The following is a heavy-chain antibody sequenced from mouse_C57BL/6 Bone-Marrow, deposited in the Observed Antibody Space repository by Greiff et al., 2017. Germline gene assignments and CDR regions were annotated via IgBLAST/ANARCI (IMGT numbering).Heavy chain of an antibody. D-gene: IGHD1-1*01. J-gene: IGHJ3*01. Sequence: QVQLQQPGAELVMPGASVKLSCKASGYTFTSYWMHWVKQRPGQGLEWIGEIDPSDSYTNYNQKFKGKSTLTVDKSSSTAYMQLSSLTSEDSAVYYCASKHYGSSPFAYWGQGTLVTVSA. CDR2: IDPSDSYT. CDR3: ASKHYGSSPFAY. V-gene: IGHV1-69*01. CDR1: GYTFTSYW.